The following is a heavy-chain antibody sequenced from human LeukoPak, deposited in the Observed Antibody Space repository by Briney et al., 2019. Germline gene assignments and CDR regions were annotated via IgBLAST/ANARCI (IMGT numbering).Heavy chain of an antibody. J-gene: IGHJ4*02. CDR1: GFTFSSYA. V-gene: IGHV3-23*01. D-gene: IGHD3-10*01. CDR3: AKDQDRYGSGSWPFDY. Sequence: GGSLRLSCAASGFTFSSYAMSWVRRAPGKGLEWVSAISGSGGSTYCADSVKGPFTISRDNSKNTLYLQMNSLRAEDTAVYYCAKDQDRYGSGSWPFDYWGQGTLVTVSS. CDR2: ISGSGGST.